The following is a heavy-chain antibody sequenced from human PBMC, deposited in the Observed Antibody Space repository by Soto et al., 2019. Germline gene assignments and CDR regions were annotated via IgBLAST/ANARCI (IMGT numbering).Heavy chain of an antibody. J-gene: IGHJ4*02. CDR2: IYYGGST. CDR1: GDSISTDY. CDR3: ARLPPASYYYDSSGYSDY. D-gene: IGHD3-22*01. V-gene: IGHV4-59*08. Sequence: PSETLSLTCTVSGDSISTDYWSWIRQSPGKGLEWIGFIYYGGSTNYNPSLKSRVTISVDTPKNQFSLKLSSVTAADTAVYYCARLPPASYYYDSSGYSDYWGQGTLVTVSS.